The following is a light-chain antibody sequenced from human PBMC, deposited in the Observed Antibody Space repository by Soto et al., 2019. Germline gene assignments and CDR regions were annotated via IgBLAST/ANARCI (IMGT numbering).Light chain of an antibody. Sequence: EIVLTQSPGTLSLSPGERATLSCRASQSVSSSYLAWYQQKPGQAPRLLIYGASSRATGIPDRFSGSGSGTDFTLTISRPEPEEFAVDYCQQYGSSRWTFGQGTKGEIK. CDR2: GAS. CDR3: QQYGSSRWT. V-gene: IGKV3-20*01. J-gene: IGKJ1*01. CDR1: QSVSSSY.